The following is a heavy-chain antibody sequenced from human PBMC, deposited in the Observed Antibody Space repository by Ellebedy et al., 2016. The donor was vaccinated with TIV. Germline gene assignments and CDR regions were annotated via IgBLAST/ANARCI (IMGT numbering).Heavy chain of an antibody. CDR1: GFTFSDYY. J-gene: IGHJ2*01. CDR2: ISSSSTYR. CDR3: AKTEKSGSYPMDWYFEV. V-gene: IGHV3-11*03. Sequence: GESLKISCAASGFTFSDYYMSWIRQAPGKGLEWVSYISSSSTYRNNADSVRGRFTISRDNSKNTLYLQMNRLRADDTAVYYCAKTEKSGSYPMDWYFEVWGRGTLVTVSS. D-gene: IGHD1-26*01.